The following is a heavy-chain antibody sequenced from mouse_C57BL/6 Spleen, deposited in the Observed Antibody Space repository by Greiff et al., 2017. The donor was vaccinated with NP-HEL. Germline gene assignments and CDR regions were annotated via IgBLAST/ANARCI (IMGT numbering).Heavy chain of an antibody. Sequence: VQLQQSGPELVKPGASVKMSCKASGYTFTDYNMHWVKQSHGKSLEWIGYINPNNGGTSYNQKFKGKATLTVNKSSSTAYMELRSLTSEDSAVYYCARWATVVEDPFAYWGQGTLVTVSA. D-gene: IGHD1-1*01. CDR2: INPNNGGT. V-gene: IGHV1-22*01. J-gene: IGHJ3*01. CDR1: GYTFTDYN. CDR3: ARWATVVEDPFAY.